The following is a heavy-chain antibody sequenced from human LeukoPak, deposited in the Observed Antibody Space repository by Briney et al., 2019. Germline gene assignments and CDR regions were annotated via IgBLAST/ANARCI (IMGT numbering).Heavy chain of an antibody. CDR1: GGTFSSYA. V-gene: IGHV1-69*13. Sequence: GASVKVSCTASGGTFSSYAISWVRQAPGQGLEWMGGIIPIFGTANYAQKFQGRVTITADESTSTAYMELSSLRSEDTAVYYCARSSLARGAMVAATRRNWFDPWGQGTLVTVSS. CDR2: IIPIFGTA. D-gene: IGHD2-15*01. J-gene: IGHJ5*02. CDR3: ARSSLARGAMVAATRRNWFDP.